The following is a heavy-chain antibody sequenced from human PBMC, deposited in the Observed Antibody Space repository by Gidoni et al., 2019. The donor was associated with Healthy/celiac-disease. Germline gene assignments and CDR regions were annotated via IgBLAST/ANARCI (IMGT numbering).Heavy chain of an antibody. J-gene: IGHJ4*02. D-gene: IGHD1-7*01. CDR2: VNNTSSYI. Sequence: EVHLVVSGLGLLKPVGSLRLSFAASGFTFSRYCMNWVRQAPGKGLEWVSSVNNTSSYIYYADSVKGRFTIARDNAKNSLFLQMNSPGAEETAEYYCAKEGNWNYEGYEFDSWGQGALVTVSS. CDR1: GFTFSRYC. CDR3: AKEGNWNYEGYEFDS. V-gene: IGHV3-21*01.